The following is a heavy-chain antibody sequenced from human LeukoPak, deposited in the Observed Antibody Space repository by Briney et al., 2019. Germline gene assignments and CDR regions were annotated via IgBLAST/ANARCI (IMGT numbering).Heavy chain of an antibody. Sequence: SETPSLTCTVSRGSITTYYWSWIRQPPGKGLEWLGYVYYSGTTDYNPSLKSRISMSVDTSRNQFSLNLNSVTAADTAFYYCANLVIHTSSGWHLDSWGQGTLVTVSS. CDR3: ANLVIHTSSGWHLDS. CDR1: RGSITTYY. J-gene: IGHJ4*02. CDR2: VYYSGTT. D-gene: IGHD6-19*01. V-gene: IGHV4-59*01.